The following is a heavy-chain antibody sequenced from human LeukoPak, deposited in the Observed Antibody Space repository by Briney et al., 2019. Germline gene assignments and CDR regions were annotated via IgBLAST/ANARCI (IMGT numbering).Heavy chain of an antibody. Sequence: GGSLRLSCAASGFTFSNHGMHWVRQAPGKGLEWVANIWYDGSQEYYADTVKGRFTISRDISKNTLYLQMNSLRAEDTAIYYCAKEHRGYSYVYSAGGSFDIWGQGTMVTVSS. CDR3: AKEHRGYSYVYSAGGSFDI. D-gene: IGHD5-18*01. CDR2: IWYDGSQE. V-gene: IGHV3-33*06. J-gene: IGHJ3*02. CDR1: GFTFSNHG.